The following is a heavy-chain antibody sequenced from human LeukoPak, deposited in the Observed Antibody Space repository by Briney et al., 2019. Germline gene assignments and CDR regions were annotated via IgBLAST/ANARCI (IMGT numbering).Heavy chain of an antibody. Sequence: GGSLRLSCAAPGFTFSTYDFHWVRQRTEKGLEWVSAIGTIGDTYYADSVRGRFTISREDAKSSLYLQMNSLRDGDTAVYYCVRESNAAGGGNLQAFNFWGQGTLVTVSS. CDR1: GFTFSTYD. CDR2: IGTIGDT. V-gene: IGHV3-13*01. D-gene: IGHD3-16*01. J-gene: IGHJ4*02. CDR3: VRESNAAGGGNLQAFNF.